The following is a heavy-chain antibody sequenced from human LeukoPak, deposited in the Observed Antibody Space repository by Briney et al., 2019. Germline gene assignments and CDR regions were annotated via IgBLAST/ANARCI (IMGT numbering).Heavy chain of an antibody. Sequence: PGGSLRLSCAASGFTFSSYSMNWVRQAPGKGLEWVSYISSSSTIYYADSVKGRFTISRDNAKNSLYLQMNSLRAEDTAVYYCARGGGGNSYGYWGQGTLVTVSS. CDR1: GFTFSSYS. CDR2: ISSSSTI. D-gene: IGHD4-23*01. CDR3: ARGGGGNSYGY. J-gene: IGHJ4*02. V-gene: IGHV3-48*01.